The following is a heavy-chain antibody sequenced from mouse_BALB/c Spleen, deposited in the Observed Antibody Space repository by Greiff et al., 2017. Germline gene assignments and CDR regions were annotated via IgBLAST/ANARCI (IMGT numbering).Heavy chain of an antibody. D-gene: IGHD2-14*01. V-gene: IGHV1S34*01. CDR1: GYSFTGYY. Sequence: LVTTGASVKISCTASGYSFTGYYMHWVKQSHGKSLEWIGYISCYNGATSYNQKFKGKATFTVDTSSSTAYMQFNSLTSEDCAVYYCERGASTRFAYWGQGTLVTVSA. CDR2: ISCYNGAT. J-gene: IGHJ3*01. CDR3: ERGASTRFAY.